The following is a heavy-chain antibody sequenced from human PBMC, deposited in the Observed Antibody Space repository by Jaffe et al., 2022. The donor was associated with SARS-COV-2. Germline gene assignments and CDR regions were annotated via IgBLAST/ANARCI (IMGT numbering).Heavy chain of an antibody. CDR3: AKSLAYPTIASYYYYGMDV. J-gene: IGHJ6*02. CDR1: GFTFDDYA. Sequence: EVQLVESGGGLVQPGRSLRLSCAASGFTFDDYAMHWVRQAPGKGLEWVSGISWNSGSIGYADSVKGRFTISRDNAKNSLYLQMNSLRAEDTALYYCAKSLAYPTIASYYYYGMDVWGQGTTVTVSS. CDR2: ISWNSGSI. V-gene: IGHV3-9*01. D-gene: IGHD3-16*01.